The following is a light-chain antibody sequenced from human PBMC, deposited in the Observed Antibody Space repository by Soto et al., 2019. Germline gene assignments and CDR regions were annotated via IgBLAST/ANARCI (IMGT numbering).Light chain of an antibody. CDR1: SSNIGSNY. CDR2: RIN. V-gene: IGLV1-47*01. J-gene: IGLJ2*01. Sequence: QSVLTQPPSASGAPGQRVTISCSGSSSNIGSNYVYWYQQLPGTAPKLLIYRINQRRSGVPDRFSGSKSGTSVSLAISGLRSEDEANYYCAAWDDSLSGVLFGGGTKLTVL. CDR3: AAWDDSLSGVL.